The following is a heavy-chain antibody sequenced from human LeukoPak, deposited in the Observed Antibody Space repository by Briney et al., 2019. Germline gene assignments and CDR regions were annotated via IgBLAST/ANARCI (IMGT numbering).Heavy chain of an antibody. D-gene: IGHD1-26*01. V-gene: IGHV3-48*04. J-gene: IGHJ4*02. CDR3: ARVIGSYGDSAY. CDR2: ISSTSSAI. CDR1: RFTFSSYS. Sequence: PGGSLRLSCAASRFTFSSYSINWVRQAPGKGLEWVSYISSTSSAIYYADSVKGRFTISRDNAKNSLYLQMNSLRAEDTAVYYCARVIGSYGDSAYWGQGTLVTVSS.